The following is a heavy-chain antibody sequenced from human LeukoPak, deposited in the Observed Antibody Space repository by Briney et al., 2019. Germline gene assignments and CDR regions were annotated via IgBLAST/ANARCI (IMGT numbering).Heavy chain of an antibody. CDR2: IRSKAYGGTT. V-gene: IGHV3-49*04. Sequence: PGGSLRLSCTASGFTFGDYAMSWVRQAPGEGLEWVGFIRSKAYGGTTEYTASVKGRLTISRDDSKSIAYLQMNSLKTEDTAVYYCLSGTSFFDYWGQGTLVTVSS. D-gene: IGHD3-10*01. CDR1: GFTFGDYA. J-gene: IGHJ4*02. CDR3: LSGTSFFDY.